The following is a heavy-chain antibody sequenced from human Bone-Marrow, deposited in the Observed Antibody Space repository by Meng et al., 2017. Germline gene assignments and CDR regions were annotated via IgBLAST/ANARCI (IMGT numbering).Heavy chain of an antibody. CDR2: ISFDGNNK. V-gene: IGHV3-30-3*01. J-gene: IGHJ4*02. D-gene: IGHD3-10*01. Sequence: QVQLVESGAGVVHPRRCLRAPSQAPRFTFSRYAMHWVRQAPGKGLEWVAVISFDGNNKYYADSVKGRFTIYRDNSKNTLYLEMNSVRAEDTAVYYCARGFENFYGSGSYHDYWGQGTLVTVSS. CDR3: ARGFENFYGSGSYHDY. CDR1: RFTFSRYA.